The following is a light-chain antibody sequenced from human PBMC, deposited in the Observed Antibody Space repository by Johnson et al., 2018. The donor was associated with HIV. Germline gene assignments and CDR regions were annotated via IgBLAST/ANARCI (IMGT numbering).Light chain of an antibody. J-gene: IGLJ1*01. V-gene: IGLV1-51*01. CDR3: ATWDSSLRSGF. CDR1: SSNIGNNY. Sequence: QSVLTQPPSVSAAPGQRVTISCSGSSSNIGNNYVSWYQHLPGTAPKLLIYDNNKRPSGIPDRFSGSKSGTSAALGITGLQTGDEADYYCATWDSSLRSGFFGTGTKVTVL. CDR2: DNN.